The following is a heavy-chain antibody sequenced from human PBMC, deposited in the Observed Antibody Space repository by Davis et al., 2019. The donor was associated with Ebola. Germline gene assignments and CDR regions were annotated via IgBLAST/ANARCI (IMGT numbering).Heavy chain of an antibody. D-gene: IGHD3-10*01. CDR1: GYNFATYW. V-gene: IGHV5-51*01. CDR2: NSDT. Sequence: PGGSLRLSCRASGYNFATYWIGWVRQKPGKGLEWMGINSDTKYSPSFQGQVTISADKSISTAYLQWSSLKASDTAMYYCARRSDTYYYGSGSIYYYMDVWGKGTTVTVSS. CDR3: ARRSDTYYYGSGSIYYYMDV. J-gene: IGHJ6*03.